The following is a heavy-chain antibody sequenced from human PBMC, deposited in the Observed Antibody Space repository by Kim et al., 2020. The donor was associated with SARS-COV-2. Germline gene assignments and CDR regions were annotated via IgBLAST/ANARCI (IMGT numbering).Heavy chain of an antibody. CDR1: GFTFSSYS. CDR3: ARDLAYDYVWGSYQYYYYGMDV. J-gene: IGHJ6*02. CDR2: ISSSSSYI. D-gene: IGHD3-16*02. Sequence: GGSLRLSCAASGFTFSSYSMNWVRQAPGKGLEWVSSISSSSSYIYYADSVKGRFTISRDNAKNSLYLQMNSLRAEDTAVYYCARDLAYDYVWGSYQYYYYGMDVWGQGTTVTVSS. V-gene: IGHV3-21*01.